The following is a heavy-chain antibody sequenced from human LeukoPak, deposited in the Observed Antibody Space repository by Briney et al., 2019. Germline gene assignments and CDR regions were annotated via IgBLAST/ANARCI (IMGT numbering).Heavy chain of an antibody. CDR1: GFTFSSYG. Sequence: GGSLRLSCAASGFTFSSYGMHWVRQAPGKGLEWVAVISYDGSNKNCADSVKGRFTISRDNSKNTLYLQMNSLRAEDTAVYYCAKKSAGSYYNGPDYWGQGTMVSVSS. J-gene: IGHJ4*02. V-gene: IGHV3-30*18. CDR2: ISYDGSNK. CDR3: AKKSAGSYYNGPDY. D-gene: IGHD3-10*01.